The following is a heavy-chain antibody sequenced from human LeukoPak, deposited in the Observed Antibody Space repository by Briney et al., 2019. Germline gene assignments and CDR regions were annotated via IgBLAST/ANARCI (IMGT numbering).Heavy chain of an antibody. CDR1: GGTFSSYA. CDR2: IIPIFGTA. V-gene: IGHV1-69*13. Sequence: SVKVSCKASGGTFSSYAISWVRQALGQGLEWMGGIIPIFGTANYAQKFQGRVTITADESTSTAYMELSSLRSEDTAVYYCARAKGNYYDSSGYYYNWGQGTLVTVSS. CDR3: ARAKGNYYDSSGYYYN. D-gene: IGHD3-22*01. J-gene: IGHJ4*02.